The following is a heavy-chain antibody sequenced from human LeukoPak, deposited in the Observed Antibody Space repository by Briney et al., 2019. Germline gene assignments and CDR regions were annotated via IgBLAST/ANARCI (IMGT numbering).Heavy chain of an antibody. Sequence: ASVKVSCKASGYTFTSYYMHWVRQAPGQGLEWMGIINPSGGSTSYAQKFQGRVTMTRDTSISTAYMELSRLRSDDTAVYYCARVWYDSSGTVWGQGTMVTVSS. D-gene: IGHD3-22*01. CDR1: GYTFTSYY. J-gene: IGHJ3*01. CDR2: INPSGGST. V-gene: IGHV1-46*01. CDR3: ARVWYDSSGTV.